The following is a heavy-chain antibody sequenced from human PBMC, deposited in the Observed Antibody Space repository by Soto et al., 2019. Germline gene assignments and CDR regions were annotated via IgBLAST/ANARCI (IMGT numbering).Heavy chain of an antibody. Sequence: EVQLVESGGGLVQPGGSLKLSCAASGFTFIGSAIHWVRQASGTGLEWVGGIRNKANSYATAYAASVKGRFTISRDDSKNTAYLQMNSLKTEDTAVYYCTRPPRDYYYGMDVWGQGTTVTVSS. CDR1: GFTFIGSA. CDR2: IRNKANSYAT. CDR3: TRPPRDYYYGMDV. J-gene: IGHJ6*02. V-gene: IGHV3-73*02.